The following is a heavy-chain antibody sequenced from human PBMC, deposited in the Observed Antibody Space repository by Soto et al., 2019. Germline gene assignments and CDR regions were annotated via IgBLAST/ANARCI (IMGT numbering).Heavy chain of an antibody. CDR2: IYYSGST. V-gene: IGHV4-59*01. J-gene: IGHJ3*02. CDR3: AREIAYCGGDCYSDAFDI. D-gene: IGHD2-21*02. Sequence: SETLGLTCTFSVGSISSYYWIWIRQPPGKGLEWIGYIYYSGSTNYNPSLKSRVTISVDTSKNQFSLKLSSVTAADTAVYYCAREIAYCGGDCYSDAFDIWGQGTLVTVSS. CDR1: VGSISSYY.